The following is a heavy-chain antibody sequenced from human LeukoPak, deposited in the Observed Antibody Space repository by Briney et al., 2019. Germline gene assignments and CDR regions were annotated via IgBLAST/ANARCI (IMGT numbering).Heavy chain of an antibody. CDR2: INPNSGGT. D-gene: IGHD3-22*01. CDR1: GYTFTGYY. J-gene: IGHJ3*02. Sequence: GASVKVSCKASGYTFTGYYMHWVRQAPGQGLEWMGWINPNSGGTNYAQKFQGRVTMTRDTSISTAYMELSRLRSDDTAVYYCASRSVGPNYYDSSGYRDAFDIWGQATMVTVSS. V-gene: IGHV1-2*02. CDR3: ASRSVGPNYYDSSGYRDAFDI.